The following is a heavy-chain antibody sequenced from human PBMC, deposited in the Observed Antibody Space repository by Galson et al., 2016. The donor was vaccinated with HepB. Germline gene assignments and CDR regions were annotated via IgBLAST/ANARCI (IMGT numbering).Heavy chain of an antibody. Sequence: SLRLSCAASGFTFGDYAMHWVRQTPGKGLEWVSGISWNSGSIGYADSVKGRFTISRDNAKNSLYLQMNSLRAEDTALYYCAKLSGSYGGGSFDFWGQGTLVSVSS. CDR1: GFTFGDYA. CDR3: AKLSGSYGGGSFDF. D-gene: IGHD1-26*01. V-gene: IGHV3-9*01. J-gene: IGHJ4*02. CDR2: ISWNSGSI.